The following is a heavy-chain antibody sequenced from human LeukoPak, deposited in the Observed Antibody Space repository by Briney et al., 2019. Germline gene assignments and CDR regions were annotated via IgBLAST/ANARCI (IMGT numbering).Heavy chain of an antibody. CDR2: IKQDGNEK. Sequence: VGSLRLSCAASGFTFDAYWMSWVRQAPGKGLEWVANIKQDGNEKYYVDSVKGRFTIYRDNAKNSLYLQMNSLRADDTAVYYCARVPFTQNDYWGQGTLVAVSS. CDR1: GFTFDAYW. J-gene: IGHJ4*02. CDR3: ARVPFTQNDY. V-gene: IGHV3-7*04.